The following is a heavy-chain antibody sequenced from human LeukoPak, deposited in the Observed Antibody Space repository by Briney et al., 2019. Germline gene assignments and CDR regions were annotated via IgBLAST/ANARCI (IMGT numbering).Heavy chain of an antibody. D-gene: IGHD2-21*02. Sequence: SETLSLTCSVSGVSVNSRYWSWVRQPPAKGLEWIGYIHYSGATNYNPSLKSRVSISIDTPRNQFSLSLSSVTAADTAVYYCAREDPLTAHFDYWGQGTLVTVSS. CDR1: GVSVNSRY. CDR2: IHYSGAT. CDR3: AREDPLTAHFDY. J-gene: IGHJ4*02. V-gene: IGHV4-59*02.